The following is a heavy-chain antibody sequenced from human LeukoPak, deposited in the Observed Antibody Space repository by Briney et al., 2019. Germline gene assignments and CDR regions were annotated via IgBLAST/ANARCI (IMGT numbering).Heavy chain of an antibody. CDR2: IIPIFGTA. J-gene: IGHJ6*03. CDR3: AGVGRYSYGSPRYFYYMDV. Sequence: SVKVSCKASGGTFSSYAISWVRQAPGQGLEWMGGIIPIFGTANYAQKFQGRVTITTDESTSTAYMELSSLRSEDTAVYYRAGVGRYSYGSPRYFYYMDVWGKGTTVTVSS. V-gene: IGHV1-69*05. D-gene: IGHD5-18*01. CDR1: GGTFSSYA.